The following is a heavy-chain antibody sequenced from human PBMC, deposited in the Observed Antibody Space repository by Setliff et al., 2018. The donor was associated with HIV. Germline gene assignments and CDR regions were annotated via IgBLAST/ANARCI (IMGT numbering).Heavy chain of an antibody. CDR1: GGTFSSYI. J-gene: IGHJ3*01. CDR3: ATEGAGGSYQRASALDV. D-gene: IGHD1-26*01. V-gene: IGHV1-69*05. CDR2: MMAIFSTT. Sequence: SLKVSCKASGGTFSSYITAWVRQAPGQGLEWMGGMMAIFSTTNYARKFQGRVTITTDESTGTAYMELSNLRSEDTAVYYCATEGAGGSYQRASALDVWGQGTMVTVSS.